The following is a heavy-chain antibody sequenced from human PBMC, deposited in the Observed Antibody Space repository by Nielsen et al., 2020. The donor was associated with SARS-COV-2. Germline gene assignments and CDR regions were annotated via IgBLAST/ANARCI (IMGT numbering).Heavy chain of an antibody. D-gene: IGHD6-19*01. J-gene: IGHJ4*01. Sequence: GGSLRLSCAASGFTFSNYVMNWVRQSPGKGLEWVSAISASGASTYYADSVKGRFTISRDNSKNTLYLQMNSLEIEDTAVYYCPAKYGGEWLAVFDYWGQGTQVTVSS. CDR3: PAKYGGEWLAVFDY. CDR2: ISASGAST. CDR1: GFTFSNYV. V-gene: IGHV3-23*01.